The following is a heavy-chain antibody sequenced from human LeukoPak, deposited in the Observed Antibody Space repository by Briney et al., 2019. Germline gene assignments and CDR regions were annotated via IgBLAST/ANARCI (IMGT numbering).Heavy chain of an antibody. Sequence: SETLSLTCTVSGRFISSCTDHCGWIRQPPGKGLEWIGSIYYSGSTSYNPSLKSRVTISVDTSKNQFSLKLRSMLGADTAVDYRAGDQAYCGGDCYFDFWGQGTLVTVSS. CDR1: GRFISSCTDH. J-gene: IGHJ4*02. V-gene: IGHV4-39*02. CDR2: IYYSGST. CDR3: AGDQAYCGGDCYFDF. D-gene: IGHD2-21*02.